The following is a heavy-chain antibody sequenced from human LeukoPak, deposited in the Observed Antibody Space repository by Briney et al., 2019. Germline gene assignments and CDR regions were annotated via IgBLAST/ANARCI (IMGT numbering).Heavy chain of an antibody. CDR1: GFTFSSYA. J-gene: IGHJ3*02. CDR2: ISYDGSNK. Sequence: GRSLRLSCAASGFTFSSYAMHWVRQAPGKGLEWVAVISYDGSNKYYADSVKGRFTISRDNSKNTLYLQMNSLRAEDTAVYYCARDRGYFDWLSYAFDNWGQGTMVTVSS. V-gene: IGHV3-30*04. CDR3: ARDRGYFDWLSYAFDN. D-gene: IGHD3-9*01.